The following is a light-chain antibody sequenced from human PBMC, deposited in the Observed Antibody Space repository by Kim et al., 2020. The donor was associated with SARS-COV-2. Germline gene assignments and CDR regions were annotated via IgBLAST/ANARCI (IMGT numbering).Light chain of an antibody. CDR2: QDT. J-gene: IGLJ2*01. CDR1: KLGDKY. V-gene: IGLV3-1*01. Sequence: SYELTQPPSVSVSPGQTASITCSGDKLGDKYVCWYQQKPGQSPVLVIYQDTKRPSGIPERFSGSNSGNTATLTITGTQAMDEADYYCQAWDSSTVVFGGGTQLTVL. CDR3: QAWDSSTVV.